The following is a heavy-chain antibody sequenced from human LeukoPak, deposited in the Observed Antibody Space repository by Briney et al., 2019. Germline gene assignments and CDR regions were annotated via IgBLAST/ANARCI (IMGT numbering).Heavy chain of an antibody. CDR1: GYTFTSYY. V-gene: IGHV1-46*01. CDR2: IDPSGGST. Sequence: GASVKVSCKASGYTFTSYYMHWVRQAPGQGLEWMGIIDPSGGSTSYAQKFQGRVTMTRDTSISTAYMELSRLRSDDTAVYYCARERAFDIWGQGTMVTVSS. J-gene: IGHJ3*02. CDR3: ARERAFDI.